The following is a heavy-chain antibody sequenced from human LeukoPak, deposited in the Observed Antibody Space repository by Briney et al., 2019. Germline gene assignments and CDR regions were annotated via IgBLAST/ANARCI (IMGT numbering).Heavy chain of an antibody. D-gene: IGHD3-10*01. CDR2: IYYSGST. CDR3: ARRRITMVRGVIKGAFDI. Sequence: SETLSLTCTVSGGSITSGDYYWSWIRQPPGKGLEWIGYIYYSGSTYYNPSLKSRVTISVDTSKNQFSLKPSSVTAADTAVYYCARRRITMVRGVIKGAFDIWGQGTVVTVSS. CDR1: GGSITSGDYY. V-gene: IGHV4-30-4*01. J-gene: IGHJ3*02.